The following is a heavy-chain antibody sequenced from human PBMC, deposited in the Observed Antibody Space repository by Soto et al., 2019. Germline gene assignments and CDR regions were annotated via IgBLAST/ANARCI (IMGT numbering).Heavy chain of an antibody. CDR3: AREMVRGVLYYHYYGMDV. J-gene: IGHJ6*02. V-gene: IGHV3-74*01. CDR1: GFTFSSYW. D-gene: IGHD3-10*01. CDR2: INSDGSST. Sequence: GGSLRLSCAASGFTFSSYWMHWVRQAPGKGLVWVSRINSDGSSTSYADSVKGRFTISRDNAKNTLYLQMNSLRAEDTAAYYCAREMVRGVLYYHYYGMDVWGQGTTVTVSS.